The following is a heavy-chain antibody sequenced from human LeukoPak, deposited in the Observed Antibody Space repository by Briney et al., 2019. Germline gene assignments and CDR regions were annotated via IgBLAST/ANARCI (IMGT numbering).Heavy chain of an antibody. CDR1: GYTFTSYY. J-gene: IGHJ4*02. D-gene: IGHD1-26*01. CDR2: INAGNGNT. V-gene: IGHV1-3*01. CDR3: ARDSGSYYSYFDY. Sequence: ASVKVSCKASGYTFTSYYMHWVRQAPGQGLEWMGWINAGNGNTKYSQKFQGRVTITRDTSASTAYMELSSLRSEDTAVYYCARDSGSYYSYFDYWGQGTLVTVSS.